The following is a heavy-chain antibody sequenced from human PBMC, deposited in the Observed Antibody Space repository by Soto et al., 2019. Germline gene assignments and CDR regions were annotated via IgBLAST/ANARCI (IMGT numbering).Heavy chain of an antibody. CDR3: ARAPGYYDFWSGYNPHNWFDP. CDR1: GYTFTSYG. Sequence: QVQLVQSGAEVKKPGASVKVSCKASGYTFTSYGISWVRQAPGQGLEWMGWISAYNGNTNYAQKLQGRVTMTTDTSRSTAYMELRSLRSDDTAVYYWARAPGYYDFWSGYNPHNWFDPWGQGTLVTVSS. V-gene: IGHV1-18*01. J-gene: IGHJ5*02. D-gene: IGHD3-3*01. CDR2: ISAYNGNT.